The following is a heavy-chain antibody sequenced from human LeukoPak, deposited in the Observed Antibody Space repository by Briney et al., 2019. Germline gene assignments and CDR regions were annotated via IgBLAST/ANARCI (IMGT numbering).Heavy chain of an antibody. CDR1: GFTFSGYS. CDR2: ISESSSHT. Sequence: PGGSLRLSCEASGFTFSGYSMNWVRQAPGKGLEWVSYISESSSHTYNADSVNGRFTISRDNAKNSLYLQMNSLRVEDTGIYYCARDRAVRARIGGMDVWGQGTTVIVSS. V-gene: IGHV3-21*06. CDR3: ARDRAVRARIGGMDV. J-gene: IGHJ6*02. D-gene: IGHD5-24*01.